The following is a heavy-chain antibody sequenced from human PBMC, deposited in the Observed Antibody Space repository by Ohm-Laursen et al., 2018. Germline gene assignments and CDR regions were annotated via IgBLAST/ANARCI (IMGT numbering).Heavy chain of an antibody. CDR1: GGSISSYY. Sequence: GTLSLTCTVSGGSISSYYWSWIRQPPGKGLEWIGSIYHSGSTYYNPSLKSRVTISVDTSKNQFSLKLSSVTAADTAVYYCARGGFWSGPTYYYYGMDVWGQGTTVTVSS. V-gene: IGHV4-38-2*02. D-gene: IGHD3-3*01. CDR2: IYHSGST. CDR3: ARGGFWSGPTYYYYGMDV. J-gene: IGHJ6*02.